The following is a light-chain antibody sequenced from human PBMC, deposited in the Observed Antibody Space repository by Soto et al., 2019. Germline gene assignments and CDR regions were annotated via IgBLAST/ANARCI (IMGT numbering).Light chain of an antibody. J-gene: IGLJ2*01. CDR2: DVS. CDR3: SSYTSTSTLVI. CDR1: SSDVGGYKY. Sequence: QSALTQPASVSGSPEQSITISCTGTSSDVGGYKYVSWYQQHPGKAPKLMIYDVSNRPSGVSNRFSGSKSGNTASLTISGLQAEDEADYYCSSYTSTSTLVIFGGGTKLTVL. V-gene: IGLV2-14*03.